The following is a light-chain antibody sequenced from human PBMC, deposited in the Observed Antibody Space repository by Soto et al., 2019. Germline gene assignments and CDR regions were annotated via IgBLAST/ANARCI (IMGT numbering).Light chain of an antibody. V-gene: IGLV2-23*02. CDR1: SSDVGRYYL. J-gene: IGLJ2*01. Sequence: QSALTQPASVSGSPGQSITISCTGTSSDVGRYYLVSWYQHHPGKAPKLIIFEASKRPSGVSNRFSGSKSGNTASLAISGLQAEDEGDYYCCSYAGSSAFVVFGGGTKVTVL. CDR3: CSYAGSSAFVV. CDR2: EAS.